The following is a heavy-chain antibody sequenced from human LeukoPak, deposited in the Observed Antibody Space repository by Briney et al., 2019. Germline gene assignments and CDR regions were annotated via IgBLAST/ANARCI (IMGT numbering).Heavy chain of an antibody. CDR1: GGTFTSYD. CDR3: ARAIGSSGYCLDY. CDR2: MNPNSGNT. Sequence: ASVKVSCKASGGTFTSYDINWVRQATGQGLEWMGWMNPNSGNTGYAQKFQGRVTITRNTSISTAYMELSSLRSEDTAVYYCARAIGSSGYCLDYWGQGTLVTVSS. V-gene: IGHV1-8*03. D-gene: IGHD3-22*01. J-gene: IGHJ4*02.